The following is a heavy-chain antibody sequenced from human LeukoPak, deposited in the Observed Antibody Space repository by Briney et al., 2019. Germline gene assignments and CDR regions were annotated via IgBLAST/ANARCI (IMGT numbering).Heavy chain of an antibody. CDR2: INPNDDAT. Sequence: ASVKVSCKTSGYTFRRHWIHWVRQAPGQGLEWMGIINPNDDATDFAQKFQGRVTMTTDTSTSTVYMELSSLTSEDTAAYYCARDHSNEMCGGDCFASWFDPWGQGTLVTVSS. D-gene: IGHD2-21*02. V-gene: IGHV1-46*01. CDR1: GYTFRRHW. J-gene: IGHJ5*02. CDR3: ARDHSNEMCGGDCFASWFDP.